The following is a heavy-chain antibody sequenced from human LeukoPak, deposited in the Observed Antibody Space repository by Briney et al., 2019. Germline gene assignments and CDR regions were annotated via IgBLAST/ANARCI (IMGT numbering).Heavy chain of an antibody. J-gene: IGHJ4*02. Sequence: GGSLRLSCAASGFTFSNAWMSWVRRAPGKGLEWVGRIKSKTDGGTTDYAAPVKGRFTISRDDSKNTLYLQMNSLKTEDTAVYYCTTDPYDSSGYYPFDYWGQGTLVTVSS. V-gene: IGHV3-15*01. CDR3: TTDPYDSSGYYPFDY. CDR1: GFTFSNAW. D-gene: IGHD3-22*01. CDR2: IKSKTDGGTT.